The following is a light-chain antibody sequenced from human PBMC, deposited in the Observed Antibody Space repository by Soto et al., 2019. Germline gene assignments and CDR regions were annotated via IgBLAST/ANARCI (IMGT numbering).Light chain of an antibody. J-gene: IGKJ1*01. CDR3: LQDYNYPLT. V-gene: IGKV1-6*01. Sequence: IQMTQSPSILSASVGDRFTITCQASQNINNYLNWYQQKPGKAPKLLIYAASSLQSGVPSRFSGSGSGTDFTLTISSLQPEDFATYYCLQDYNYPLTFGQGTKVDIK. CDR1: QNINNY. CDR2: AAS.